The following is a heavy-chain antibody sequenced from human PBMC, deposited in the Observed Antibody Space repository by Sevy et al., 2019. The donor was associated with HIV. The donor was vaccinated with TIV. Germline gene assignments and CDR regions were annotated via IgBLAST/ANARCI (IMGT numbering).Heavy chain of an antibody. CDR3: AKDYHGSGSSPFFDY. CDR2: ISGSGGST. CDR1: GFTLSSYA. J-gene: IGHJ4*02. V-gene: IGHV3-23*01. Sequence: GGSLRLSCAASGFTLSSYAMSWVRQAPGKGLEWVSAISGSGGSTYYADSVKGRFTISRDNSKNTLYLQMNSLRAEDTAVYYCAKDYHGSGSSPFFDYWGQGTLVTVSS. D-gene: IGHD3-10*01.